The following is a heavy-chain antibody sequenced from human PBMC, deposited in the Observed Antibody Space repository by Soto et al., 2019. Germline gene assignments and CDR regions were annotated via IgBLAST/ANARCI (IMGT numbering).Heavy chain of an antibody. CDR1: GFTFSSYG. CDR2: ISYDGSNK. CDR3: AKRHGDSEYYYSYDMDV. Sequence: QVQLVESGGGVVQPGRSLRLSCAASGFTFSSYGMHWVRQAPGKGLEWVAVISYDGSNKYYADSVKGRFTISRDNSKKTLYLQMNSPRAEDTAVYYCAKRHGDSEYYYSYDMDVWGKGTTVTVSS. V-gene: IGHV3-30*18. J-gene: IGHJ6*03. D-gene: IGHD4-17*01.